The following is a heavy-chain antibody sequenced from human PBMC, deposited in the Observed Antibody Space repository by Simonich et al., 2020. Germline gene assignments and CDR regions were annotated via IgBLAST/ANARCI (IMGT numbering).Heavy chain of an antibody. J-gene: IGHJ5*02. CDR2: INHSGST. CDR3: ARCGLVNYDILTGYHNWFDP. Sequence: QVQLQQWGAGLLKPSETLSLTCAVYGGSFSGYYWSWIPQPPGKGLEWIGEINHSGSTNNNPSLKVRGPIAVDPSKNQFSLKLGSVTAADTAVYYCARCGLVNYDILTGYHNWFDPWGQGTLVTVSS. V-gene: IGHV4-34*04. CDR1: GGSFSGYY. D-gene: IGHD3-9*01.